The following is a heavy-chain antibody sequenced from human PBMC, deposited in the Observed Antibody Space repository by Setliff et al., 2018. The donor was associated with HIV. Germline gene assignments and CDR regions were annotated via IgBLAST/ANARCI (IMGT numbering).Heavy chain of an antibody. CDR3: ARRGIIAGTTNF. Sequence: SETLSLTCTVSNGSISSSSYFWGWIRQPPGKGLEWIGNIFYSGSTYYNPSLKSRVLISVNTSKNQFSLKLTSVAAADTAVYYCARRGIIAGTTNFWGQGTPVTVSS. V-gene: IGHV4-39*01. CDR1: NGSISSSSYF. D-gene: IGHD1-26*01. J-gene: IGHJ4*02. CDR2: IFYSGST.